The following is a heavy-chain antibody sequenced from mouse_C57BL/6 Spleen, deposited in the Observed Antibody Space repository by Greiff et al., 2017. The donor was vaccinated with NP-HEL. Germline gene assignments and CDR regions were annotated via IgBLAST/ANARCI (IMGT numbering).Heavy chain of an antibody. CDR3: ARKDSSDGWYFDV. CDR2: IDPANGNT. Sequence: VQLKQSVAELVRPGASVKLSCTASGFNIKNTYMHWVKQRPEQGLEWIGRIDPANGNTNYAPKFKGKATLTADTSSNTAYLQLSSLTSEDTAIYYCARKDSSDGWYFDVWGTVTTVTVSS. CDR1: GFNIKNTY. D-gene: IGHD1-1*01. V-gene: IGHV14-3*01. J-gene: IGHJ1*03.